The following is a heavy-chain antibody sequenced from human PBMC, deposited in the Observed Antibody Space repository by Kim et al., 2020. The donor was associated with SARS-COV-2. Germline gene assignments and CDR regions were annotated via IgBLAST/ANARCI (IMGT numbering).Heavy chain of an antibody. CDR1: GFTFSNYW. D-gene: IGHD3-10*01. CDR2: IKGDGTDK. J-gene: IGHJ4*02. CDR3: AKGGGSL. V-gene: IGHV3-7*01. Sequence: GGSLRLSCATSGFTFSNYWMSWARQAPGKGPEWVATIKGDGTDKYYVDSVKGRFTISRDNARNSVYLQMDSLRAEDTAVYYCAKGGGSLWGQGTLVTVSS.